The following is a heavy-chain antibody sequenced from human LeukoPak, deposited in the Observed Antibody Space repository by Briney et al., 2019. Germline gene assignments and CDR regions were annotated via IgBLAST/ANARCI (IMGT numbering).Heavy chain of an antibody. CDR1: GGSISSYY. J-gene: IGHJ4*02. CDR3: ARDYGDFPAYCFDY. D-gene: IGHD4-17*01. Sequence: SETLSLTCTVSGGSISSYYWSWIRQPAGKGLEWIGRIYNSGITNYNPSLKSRVTMSMDTSMNQFSLKLRSVTAADTAVYYCARDYGDFPAYCFDYWGQGTLVTVSS. V-gene: IGHV4-4*07. CDR2: IYNSGIT.